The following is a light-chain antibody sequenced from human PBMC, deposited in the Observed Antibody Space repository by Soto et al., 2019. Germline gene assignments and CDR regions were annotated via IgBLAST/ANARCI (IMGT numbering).Light chain of an antibody. J-gene: IGKJ2*01. Sequence: EIVMTHSPATLSVSPGERATLSCRASQSVSSSLAWYQQKPGQAPRLLIYGASTRATGIPARFSGSGSGTEFTLTISSLQSEDFAVYYCQQYNNWPYTFGQGTKLEIK. CDR3: QQYNNWPYT. V-gene: IGKV3-15*01. CDR2: GAS. CDR1: QSVSSS.